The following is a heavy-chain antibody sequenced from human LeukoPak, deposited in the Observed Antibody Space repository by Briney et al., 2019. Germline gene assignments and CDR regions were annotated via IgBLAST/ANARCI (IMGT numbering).Heavy chain of an antibody. CDR3: ARGSTQKILTGYAWAFDI. Sequence: SETLSLTCTVSDGSISSGSYYWSWIRQPAGKGLELIARIDTGVRTNYNTTHKSRVTTSVDTSKNQFSLKLSSVTAADTAVYYCARGSTQKILTGYAWAFDIWGQGTMVTVSS. CDR1: DGSISSGSYY. CDR2: IDTGVRT. D-gene: IGHD3-9*01. V-gene: IGHV4-61*02. J-gene: IGHJ3*02.